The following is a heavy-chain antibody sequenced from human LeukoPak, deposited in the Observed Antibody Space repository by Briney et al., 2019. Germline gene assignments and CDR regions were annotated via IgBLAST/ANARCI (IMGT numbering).Heavy chain of an antibody. V-gene: IGHV1-46*01. CDR3: ARELGDYYNWFDP. Sequence: GASVKVSCMASGYTFPSYFMHWVRQAPGQGLEWMGIINPTGGSTTYAQKFQGRVTMTRDTSTSTVYMELSSLRSEDSAVYYCARELGDYYNWFDPWGQGALVTVSS. J-gene: IGHJ5*02. D-gene: IGHD3-10*01. CDR2: INPTGGST. CDR1: GYTFPSYF.